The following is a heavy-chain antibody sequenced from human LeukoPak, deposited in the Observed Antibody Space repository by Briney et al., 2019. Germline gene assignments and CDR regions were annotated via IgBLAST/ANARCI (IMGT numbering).Heavy chain of an antibody. CDR2: FDPEEGET. CDR3: ATGRRDFWSGFPFRTITVWFDP. V-gene: IGHV1-24*01. J-gene: IGHJ5*02. CDR1: GYTLTELS. D-gene: IGHD3-3*01. Sequence: ASLKVSCKVSGYTLTELSMHWVRQAPGKGLEWMGGFDPEEGETVYAHTFQGRVTMTEDTSTDTAYMELSSLRSEDTAVYYCATGRRDFWSGFPFRTITVWFDPWGQGTLVSVSS.